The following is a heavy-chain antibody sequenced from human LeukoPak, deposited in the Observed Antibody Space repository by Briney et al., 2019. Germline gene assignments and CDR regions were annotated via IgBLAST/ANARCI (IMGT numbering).Heavy chain of an antibody. D-gene: IGHD3-10*01. CDR3: ARLASESGANYGSYYYYYYYMDV. J-gene: IGHJ6*03. CDR2: IYYSGST. CDR1: GGSISSSSYY. Sequence: SETLSLTCTVSGGSISSSSYYWGWIRQPPGKGLEWIGSIYYSGSTYYNPSLKSRVTISVDTSKNQFSLKLSSVTAADTAVYYCARLASESGANYGSYYYYYYYMDVWGKGTTVTISS. V-gene: IGHV4-39*01.